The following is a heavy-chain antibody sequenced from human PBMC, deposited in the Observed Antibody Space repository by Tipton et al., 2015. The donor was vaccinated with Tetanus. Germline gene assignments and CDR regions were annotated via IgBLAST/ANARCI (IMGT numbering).Heavy chain of an antibody. D-gene: IGHD3-22*01. CDR1: GFTFSSYA. CDR2: ISYDGSHK. J-gene: IGHJ4*02. V-gene: IGHV3-30*03. CDR3: ARDGDTSGHYGIFDS. Sequence: SLRLSCAASGFTFSSYAMHWVRQAPGKGLEWVAVISYDGSHKYYADSVKGRFSISRDNSKNTLYLQMNSLRTEDTAVYYCARDGDTSGHYGIFDSWGQGTLLIVSS.